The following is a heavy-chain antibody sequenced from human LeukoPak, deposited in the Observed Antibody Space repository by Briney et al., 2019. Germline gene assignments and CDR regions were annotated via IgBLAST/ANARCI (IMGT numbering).Heavy chain of an antibody. CDR3: ARDNGQIFDSNRFAFDI. D-gene: IGHD3-22*01. CDR1: GGTFSSYA. CDR2: IIPIFGTV. V-gene: IGHV1-69*13. J-gene: IGHJ3*02. Sequence: SVKVSCKASGGTFSSYAISWVRQAPGQGLEWMGGIIPIFGTVNYGQKFQGRVTVTADESTSTAYMELSSLRSEDTAVYYCARDNGQIFDSNRFAFDIWGQGTMVTVSS.